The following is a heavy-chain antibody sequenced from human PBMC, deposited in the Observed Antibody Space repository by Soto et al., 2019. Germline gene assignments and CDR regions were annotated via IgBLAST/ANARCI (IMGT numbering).Heavy chain of an antibody. J-gene: IGHJ3*02. CDR1: GFTFSGYA. V-gene: IGHV3-23*01. Sequence: PGGSLRLSCAASGFTFSGYAMNWVRQAPGKGLNWVSTISGSGGDTYYAGSVKGRFTIFRDNSKNTLYLQMNSLRAEDTAVYYCAKRDGEFAALDIWGRGTMVTVSS. CDR3: AKRDGEFAALDI. CDR2: ISGSGGDT. D-gene: IGHD3-10*01.